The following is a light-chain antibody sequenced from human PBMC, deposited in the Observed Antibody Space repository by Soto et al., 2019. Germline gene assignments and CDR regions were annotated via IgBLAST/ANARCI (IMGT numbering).Light chain of an antibody. Sequence: SALTQPASVSGSPGQSICISCTGTSSDVGGYNYVSWYQQHPGKAPKLMIYDVSDRPSGVSNRFSGSKSGNTASLTISGLQAEDEADYYCGSYTTSTAPGLFGTGTKVTVL. CDR1: SSDVGGYNY. V-gene: IGLV2-14*01. J-gene: IGLJ1*01. CDR3: GSYTTSTAPGL. CDR2: DVS.